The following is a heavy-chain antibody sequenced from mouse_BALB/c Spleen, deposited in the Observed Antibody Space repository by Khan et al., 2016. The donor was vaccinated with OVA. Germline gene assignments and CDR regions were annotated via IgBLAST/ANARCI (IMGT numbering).Heavy chain of an antibody. V-gene: IGHV1-9*01. CDR3: ARSRYCGYAMDY. D-gene: IGHD1-1*01. Sequence: MQLEESGAELVKPGASVKISCKATGYTFSDFWIEWVKQRSGHGLEWIGEILPGSGNTNYNEKFKGKATFTADKSSNTAYIQLSSLTSEDSAVYYCARSRYCGYAMDYWGQGTSVTVSS. CDR2: ILPGSGNT. J-gene: IGHJ4*01. CDR1: GYTFSDFW.